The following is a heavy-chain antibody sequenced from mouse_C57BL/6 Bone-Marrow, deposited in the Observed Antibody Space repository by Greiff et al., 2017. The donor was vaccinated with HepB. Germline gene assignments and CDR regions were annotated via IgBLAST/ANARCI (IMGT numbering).Heavy chain of an antibody. D-gene: IGHD1-1*01. V-gene: IGHV1-75*01. J-gene: IGHJ3*01. CDR2: IFPGSGST. CDR3: ARRGELYGSSPWFAY. Sequence: QVQLKESGPELVKPGASVKISCKASGYTFTDYYINWVKQRPGQGLEWIGWIFPGSGSTYYNEKFKGKATLTVDKSSSTAYMLLSSLTSEDSAVYFCARRGELYGSSPWFAYWGQGTLVTVSA. CDR1: GYTFTDYY.